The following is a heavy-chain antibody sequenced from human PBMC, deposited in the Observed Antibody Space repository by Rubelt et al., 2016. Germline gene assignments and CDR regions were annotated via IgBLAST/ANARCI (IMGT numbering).Heavy chain of an antibody. V-gene: IGHV4-39*01. Sequence: QVQLQESGPGLVKPSETLSLTCTVSGGSISSSSYWWGWIRQSPGKGLEWIGSFTRGKENHYNTSLDERVTIYVDTSKSQLYRRVTSLTADDTAVFYCVGHSDNGGQMALDVWGQGTLVIVSS. CDR3: VGHSDNGGQMALDV. CDR2: FTRGKEN. J-gene: IGHJ3*01. CDR1: GGSISSSSYW. D-gene: IGHD4-23*01.